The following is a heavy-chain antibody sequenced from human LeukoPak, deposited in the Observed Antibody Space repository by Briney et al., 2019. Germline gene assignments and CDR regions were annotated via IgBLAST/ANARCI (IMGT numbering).Heavy chain of an antibody. V-gene: IGHV3-66*01. CDR3: ARDASNYFDY. Sequence: PGGSLRLSCAASGFTFSSYAMTWVRQAPGKGLEWVSLIYSGGTTYYADSVKGRFTISRDNSKNTLYLQMNSLRAEDTAVYYCARDASNYFDYWGQGTLVTVSS. D-gene: IGHD4-11*01. CDR1: GFTFSSYA. CDR2: IYSGGTT. J-gene: IGHJ4*02.